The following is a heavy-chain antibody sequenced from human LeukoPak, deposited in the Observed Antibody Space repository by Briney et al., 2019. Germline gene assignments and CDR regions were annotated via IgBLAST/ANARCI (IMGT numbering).Heavy chain of an antibody. J-gene: IGHJ4*02. Sequence: SVKVSCKASGGTFSSYAISWVRQAPGQGLEWMGGIIPIFGTANYAQKFQGRVTITADESTSTAYMELSSLRSEDTAVYYCARPTEEMATINAYFHYWGQGTLVTVSS. V-gene: IGHV1-69*13. D-gene: IGHD5-24*01. CDR3: ARPTEEMATINAYFHY. CDR1: GGTFSSYA. CDR2: IIPIFGTA.